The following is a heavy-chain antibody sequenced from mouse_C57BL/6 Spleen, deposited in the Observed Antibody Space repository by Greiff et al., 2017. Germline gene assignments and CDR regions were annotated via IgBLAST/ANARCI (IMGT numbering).Heavy chain of an antibody. CDR2: ISSGSSTI. CDR1: GFTFSDYG. J-gene: IGHJ3*01. CDR3: ARPQFITTVGFAY. V-gene: IGHV5-17*01. Sequence: EVQLVESGGGLVKPGGSLKLSCAASGFTFSDYGMHWVRQAPEKGLEWVAYISSGSSTIYYADTVKGRFTISRDNAKNTLFLQMTSLRSEDTAMYYCARPQFITTVGFAYWGQGTLVTVSA. D-gene: IGHD1-1*01.